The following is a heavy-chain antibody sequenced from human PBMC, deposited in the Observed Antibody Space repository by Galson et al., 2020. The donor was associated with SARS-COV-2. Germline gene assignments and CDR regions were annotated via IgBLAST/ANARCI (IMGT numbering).Heavy chain of an antibody. CDR1: GGSISSSSYY. Sequence: SETLSLTCTVSGGSISSSSYYWGWIRQPPGKGLEWIGRIYYSESTYYNPSLKSRVTISVDTSKNQFSLKLSSVTAADTAVYYCARHLRWGIVATPYYFDYWGQGTLVTVSS. CDR3: ARHLRWGIVATPYYFDY. D-gene: IGHD2-15*01. CDR2: IYYSEST. J-gene: IGHJ4*02. V-gene: IGHV4-39*01.